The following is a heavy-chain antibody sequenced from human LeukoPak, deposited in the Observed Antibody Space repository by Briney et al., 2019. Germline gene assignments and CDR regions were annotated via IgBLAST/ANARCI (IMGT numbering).Heavy chain of an antibody. CDR2: ISSSSSYI. J-gene: IGHJ4*02. CDR3: ARVTELVAAFDY. CDR1: GFTFSSYS. Sequence: PGGSLRLSCAASGFTFSSYSMNWVRQAPGKGLEWVSSISSSSSYIYYADSVKGRFTISGDNAKNSLYLQMNSLRAEDTAVYYCARVTELVAAFDYWPQRTLVSVSS. D-gene: IGHD2-15*01. V-gene: IGHV3-21*01.